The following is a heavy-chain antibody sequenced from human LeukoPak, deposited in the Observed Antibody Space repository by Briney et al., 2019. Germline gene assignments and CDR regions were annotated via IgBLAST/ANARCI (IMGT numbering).Heavy chain of an antibody. CDR1: GFTFSSYG. CDR2: IRYDGSNK. CDR3: AKEYCSSTSCYAYYFDY. V-gene: IGHV3-30*02. Sequence: GGSLRLSCAASGFTFSSYGMHWVRQAPGKGLEWVAFIRYDGSNKYYADSVKGRFTISRDNSKSMLYLQMNSLRAEDTAVYYCAKEYCSSTSCYAYYFDYWGQGTLVTVSS. J-gene: IGHJ4*02. D-gene: IGHD2-2*01.